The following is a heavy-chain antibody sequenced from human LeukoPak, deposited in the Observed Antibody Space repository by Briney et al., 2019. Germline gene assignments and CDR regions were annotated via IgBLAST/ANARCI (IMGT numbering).Heavy chain of an antibody. CDR1: GFTFNDYY. J-gene: IGHJ6*02. CDR3: ARDSGYGLDV. Sequence: PGGSLRLSCAASGFTFNDYYMTWIRQAPGKGLEWVSYMSSSGDYTNYADSVKGRFTISRDNAKNSLHLQMNSLRAEDTAVYYCARDSGYGLDVWGQGTTVTVSS. CDR2: MSSSGDYT. V-gene: IGHV3-11*06.